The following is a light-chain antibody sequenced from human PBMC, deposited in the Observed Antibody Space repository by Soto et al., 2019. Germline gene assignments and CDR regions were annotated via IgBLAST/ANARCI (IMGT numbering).Light chain of an antibody. Sequence: EIVMTQSPATLSLSPGERATLSCRASQSVANYLAWYQQKPGQAPRLLIYDASSRAAGVPARFSGSGSGTDFTLTISSLEPEDFAVYYCQQYGTSLPYTFGQGTKVDIK. J-gene: IGKJ2*01. CDR2: DAS. CDR1: QSVANY. V-gene: IGKV3-11*01. CDR3: QQYGTSLPYT.